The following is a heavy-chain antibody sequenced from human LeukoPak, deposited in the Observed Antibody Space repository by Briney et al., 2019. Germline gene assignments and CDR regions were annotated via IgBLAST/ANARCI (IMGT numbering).Heavy chain of an antibody. D-gene: IGHD3-22*01. V-gene: IGHV4-4*02. CDR3: ARVTGYMIEDYFDY. CDR2: IYHSGST. J-gene: IGHJ4*02. CDR1: GGSISSSHW. Sequence: PSETLSLTCAVSGGSISSSHWWSWVRQPPGKGLEWIGEIYHSGSTIYNPSLKSRVTMSVDKSKKQFSLRLSSVTAADTAIYYCARVTGYMIEDYFDYWGQGTLVTVSS.